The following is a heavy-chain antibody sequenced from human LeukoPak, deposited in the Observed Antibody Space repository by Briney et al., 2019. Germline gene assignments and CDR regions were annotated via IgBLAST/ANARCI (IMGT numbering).Heavy chain of an antibody. J-gene: IGHJ6*04. D-gene: IGHD3-10*02. CDR2: ISSSGQAI. Sequence: GGSLRLSCVASGFNFDNYEMNWVRQAPGKGLEWISYISSSGQAIYYADSVRGRFTISRDNAKNSLYLQMNSLRAEDTAVYYCAELGITMIGGVWGKGTTVTISS. CDR3: AELGITMIGGV. CDR1: GFNFDNYE. V-gene: IGHV3-48*03.